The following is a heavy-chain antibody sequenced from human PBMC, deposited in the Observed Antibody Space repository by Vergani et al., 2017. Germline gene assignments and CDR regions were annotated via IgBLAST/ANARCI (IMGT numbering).Heavy chain of an antibody. D-gene: IGHD3-9*01. Sequence: QVQLVESGGGVVQPGRSLRLSCAASGFTFSSYGMHWVRQAPGKGLEWVAVIWYDGINKYYADSVKGRFTISRDKSKNTLYLQMNSLRAEDTAVYYCARESSLTGYYKWGYYYYGMDVWGQGTTVTVSS. V-gene: IGHV3-33*01. CDR2: IWYDGINK. J-gene: IGHJ6*02. CDR1: GFTFSSYG. CDR3: ARESSLTGYYKWGYYYYGMDV.